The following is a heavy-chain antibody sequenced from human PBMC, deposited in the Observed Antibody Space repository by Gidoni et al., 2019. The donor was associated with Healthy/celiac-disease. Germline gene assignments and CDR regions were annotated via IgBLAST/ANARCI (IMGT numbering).Heavy chain of an antibody. CDR3: AKDSWFDP. Sequence: QVQLVESGGGVAQPGRSLRLSCAASGFTFSSSRLHWVRQAPGKGLEWVAVTSYNGSNKYYAGSVKGRFTISRDNSKNTLYLQRNSLRPEDTAVYYCAKDSWFDPWGQGTLVTVSS. CDR1: GFTFSSSR. J-gene: IGHJ5*02. V-gene: IGHV3-30*18. CDR2: TSYNGSNK.